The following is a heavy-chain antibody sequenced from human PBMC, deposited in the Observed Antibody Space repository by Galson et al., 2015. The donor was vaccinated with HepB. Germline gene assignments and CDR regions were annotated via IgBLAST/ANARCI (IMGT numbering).Heavy chain of an antibody. D-gene: IGHD3-10*01. J-gene: IGHJ4*02. CDR3: AKDRVRDVLLWFGDLDY. CDR1: GFTFSSYG. CDR2: ISYDGSNK. V-gene: IGHV3-30*18. Sequence: SLRLSCAASGFTFSSYGMHWVRQAPGKGLEWVAVISYDGSNKYYADSVKGRFTISRDNSKNTLYLQMNSLRAEDTAVYYCAKDRVRDVLLWFGDLDYWGQGTLVTVSS.